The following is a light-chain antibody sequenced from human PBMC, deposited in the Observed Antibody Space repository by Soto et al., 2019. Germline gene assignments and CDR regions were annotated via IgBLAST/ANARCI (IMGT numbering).Light chain of an antibody. CDR2: SNN. CDR1: SSNIGSNT. J-gene: IGLJ3*02. CDR3: AAWDDSLNGHWV. V-gene: IGLV1-44*01. Sequence: QPVLTQPPSASGTPGQRVTISCSGSSSNIGSNTVNWYQQLPGTAPKLLIYSNNQRPSGVPDRFSGSKSGTSASLAISGLQSEDEADYYCAAWDDSLNGHWVFGGGTNSPS.